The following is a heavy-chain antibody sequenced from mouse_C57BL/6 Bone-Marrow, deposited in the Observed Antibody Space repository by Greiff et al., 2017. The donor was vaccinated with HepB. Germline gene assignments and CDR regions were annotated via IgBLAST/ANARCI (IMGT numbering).Heavy chain of an antibody. CDR2: IDPSDSYT. V-gene: IGHV1-69*01. CDR1: GYTFTSYW. J-gene: IGHJ4*01. D-gene: IGHD1-1*01. CDR3: ARYGFIQYYNAMDY. Sequence: QVQLQQPGAELVMPGASVKLSCKASGYTFTSYWMHWVKQRPGQGLEWIGEIDPSDSYTNYNQKFKGKSTLTVDKSSSTAYMQLRSLTSEDSAVYYCARYGFIQYYNAMDYWGQGTSVTVSS.